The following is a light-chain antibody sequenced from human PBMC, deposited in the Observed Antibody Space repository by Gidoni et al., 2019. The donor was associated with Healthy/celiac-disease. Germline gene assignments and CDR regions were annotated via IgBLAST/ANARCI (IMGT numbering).Light chain of an antibody. Sequence: EIVFTQSPATLSLSPSEIATLSCKASQSVSSYLAWYQQKPGQAPRLLRYDASNRDTGIPARFSGSGSGTDFTFTISSIEPEDFAVYYCQQRSNWPRAITFGQGTRLEIK. CDR2: DAS. V-gene: IGKV3-11*01. CDR1: QSVSSY. J-gene: IGKJ5*01. CDR3: QQRSNWPRAIT.